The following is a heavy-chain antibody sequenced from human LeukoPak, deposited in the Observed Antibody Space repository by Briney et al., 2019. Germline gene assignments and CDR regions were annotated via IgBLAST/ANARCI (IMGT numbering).Heavy chain of an antibody. CDR2: ISSSSSYI. V-gene: IGHV3-21*01. CDR3: ARASSSWEIYYYMDV. D-gene: IGHD6-13*01. J-gene: IGHJ6*03. CDR1: GFTFSSYS. Sequence: GGSLRLSCAASGFTFSSYSMNWVRQAPGKGLEWVSSISSSSSYIYYADSVKGRFTISRDNAKNSLYLQMNSLRAEDTAVYYCARASSSWEIYYYMDVWGKGTTVTVSS.